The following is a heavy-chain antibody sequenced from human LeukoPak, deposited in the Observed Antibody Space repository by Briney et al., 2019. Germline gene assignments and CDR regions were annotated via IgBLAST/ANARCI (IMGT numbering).Heavy chain of an antibody. V-gene: IGHV3-48*02. D-gene: IGHD6-19*01. CDR3: ERRGIAVDLLYYYYGMDV. CDR1: GFTFSSYS. Sequence: PGGSLRLSCAASGFTFSSYSMNWVRQAPGKGLEWVSYISSSSSTIYYADSVKGRFTISRDNAKNSLYLQMNSLRDEDTAVYYCERRGIAVDLLYYYYGMDVWGQGTTVTVSS. CDR2: ISSSSSTI. J-gene: IGHJ6*02.